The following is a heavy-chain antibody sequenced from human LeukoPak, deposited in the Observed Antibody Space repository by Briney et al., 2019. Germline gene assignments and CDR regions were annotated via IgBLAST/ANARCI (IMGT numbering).Heavy chain of an antibody. D-gene: IGHD6-13*01. V-gene: IGHV6-1*01. Sequence: SQTLSLTCAISGDSVSSNSAAWNWIRQSPSRGLEWLGRTYYRSKWYNDYAVSVKSRITINPDTSKNQFSLQLNSVTPEDTAVYYCAKTMQQLDPWDYYYGMDVWGQGTTVTVSS. CDR1: GDSVSSNSAA. J-gene: IGHJ6*02. CDR3: AKTMQQLDPWDYYYGMDV. CDR2: TYYRSKWYN.